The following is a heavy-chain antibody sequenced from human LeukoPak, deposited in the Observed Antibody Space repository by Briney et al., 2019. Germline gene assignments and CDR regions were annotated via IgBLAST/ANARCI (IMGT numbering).Heavy chain of an antibody. CDR1: GFTFSSYG. D-gene: IGHD5-24*01. V-gene: IGHV3-30*18. CDR2: ISYDGSNK. Sequence: GGSLRLSCAASGFTFSSYGMHWVRQAPGKGLEWVAVISYDGSNKYYADSVKGRFTISRDNSKNTLYLQMNSLRAEDTAVYYCAKDGRDGYNSGAYFDYWGQGTLVTVSS. J-gene: IGHJ4*02. CDR3: AKDGRDGYNSGAYFDY.